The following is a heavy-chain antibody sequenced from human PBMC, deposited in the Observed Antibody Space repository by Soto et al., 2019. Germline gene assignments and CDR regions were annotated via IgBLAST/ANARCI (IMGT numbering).Heavy chain of an antibody. V-gene: IGHV3-74*01. CDR1: GFTFTSYW. CDR3: ARVPEAAYYYNYYMDV. CDR2: INSDGSST. J-gene: IGHJ6*03. Sequence: PGGSLRLSCAASGFTFTSYWMYWVRQAPGKGLVWVSRINSDGSSTSYADSVKGRFTISRDNAKNTLYLHMNSLRAEDTAVYYCARVPEAAYYYNYYMDVWGIGTTVTVSS.